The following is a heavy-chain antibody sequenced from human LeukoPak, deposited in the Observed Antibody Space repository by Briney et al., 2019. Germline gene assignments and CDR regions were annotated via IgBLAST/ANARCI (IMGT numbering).Heavy chain of an antibody. Sequence: PGGSLRLSCAASGFAFSSYGMNWVRQAPGKGLEWVSYISSSSSTIYYADSVKGRFTVSRDNAKNSLYLQMNSLRAEDTAVYYCARDPGYYFDYWGQGTLVTVSS. CDR2: ISSSSSTI. CDR3: ARDPGYYFDY. J-gene: IGHJ4*02. CDR1: GFAFSSYG. V-gene: IGHV3-48*01. D-gene: IGHD7-27*01.